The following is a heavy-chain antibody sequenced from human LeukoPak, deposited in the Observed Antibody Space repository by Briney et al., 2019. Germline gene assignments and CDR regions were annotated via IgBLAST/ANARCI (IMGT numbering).Heavy chain of an antibody. CDR2: IYPGDSDT. CDR1: GYSFTSYW. D-gene: IGHD3-22*01. V-gene: IGHV5-51*01. CDR3: ARRPYYYDSSGYYYRQYYFDY. J-gene: IGHJ4*02. Sequence: PGESLKISCKGSGYSFTSYWIGWVRQMPGKGLEWMGIIYPGDSDTRYSPSFQGQVTISADKSISTAYLQWSSLKASDTAMYYCARRPYYYDSSGYYYRQYYFDYWGQGTLVTVSS.